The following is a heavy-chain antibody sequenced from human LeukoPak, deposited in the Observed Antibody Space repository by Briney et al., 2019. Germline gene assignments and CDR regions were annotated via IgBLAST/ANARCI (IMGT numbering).Heavy chain of an antibody. D-gene: IGHD2-21*02. V-gene: IGHV3-23*01. CDR3: AKDGGGWGTAIGGYFDY. Sequence: PGGSLRLSCAASGFTFSSYAMSWVRQAPGKGLEWVSAISGSGGSTYYADSVKGRFTISRDNSKNTLYLQMNSLRAEDTAVYYCAKDGGGWGTAIGGYFDYWGQGTLVTVSS. J-gene: IGHJ4*02. CDR2: ISGSGGST. CDR1: GFTFSSYA.